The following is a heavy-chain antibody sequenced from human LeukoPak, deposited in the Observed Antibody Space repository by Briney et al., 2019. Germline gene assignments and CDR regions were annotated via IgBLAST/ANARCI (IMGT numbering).Heavy chain of an antibody. J-gene: IGHJ4*02. CDR3: ARGGGGSPFDY. Sequence: SETLSLTCTVSGVSIGSFYWSWIRQPPGKGLEWIGYIYYTGSTYYNPSLKSRVTISVDRSKNQFSLKLSSVTAADTAVYYCARGGGGSPFDYWGRGTLVTVSS. D-gene: IGHD3-16*01. CDR2: IYYTGST. CDR1: GVSIGSFY. V-gene: IGHV4-59*12.